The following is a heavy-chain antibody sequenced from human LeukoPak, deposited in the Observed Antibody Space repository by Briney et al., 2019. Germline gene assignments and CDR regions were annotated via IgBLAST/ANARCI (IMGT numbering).Heavy chain of an antibody. Sequence: ASVKVSCKASGYTFTSYSMHWVRQAPGQGLEWMGIINASGGSTSYAQKFQGRVTMTRDTSTSTVYMELSSLRSEDTAVYYCARAMEQWLVQGGDYFDYWGQGTLMTVSS. J-gene: IGHJ4*02. CDR2: INASGGST. V-gene: IGHV1-46*01. CDR1: GYTFTSYS. CDR3: ARAMEQWLVQGGDYFDY. D-gene: IGHD6-19*01.